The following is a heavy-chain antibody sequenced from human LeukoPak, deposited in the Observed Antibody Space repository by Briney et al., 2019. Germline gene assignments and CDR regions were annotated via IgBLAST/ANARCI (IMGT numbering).Heavy chain of an antibody. D-gene: IGHD3-16*02. CDR3: AKDVSENYRIWGSYRSDY. Sequence: PGGSLRLSCAASGLTLSSYAMSWVRQAPGKGLEWVSSITGSGDTTYHADSVKGRFTVSRDNSKNTLYLQMNSLTAEDAAVYYCAKDVSENYRIWGSYRSDYWGQGTLVTVSS. CDR2: ITGSGDTT. CDR1: GLTLSSYA. V-gene: IGHV3-23*01. J-gene: IGHJ4*02.